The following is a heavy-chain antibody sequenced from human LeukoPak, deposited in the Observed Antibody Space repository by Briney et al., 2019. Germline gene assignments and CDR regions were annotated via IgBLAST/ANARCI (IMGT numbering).Heavy chain of an antibody. CDR2: IYAGGST. Sequence: PGGALRLSCAASGFTVSSNYMSWVRQAPGKGLEWVSLIYAGGSTYYADSVKGRFTISRDNSKNTLYLQMNSLRPEDTAVYYCARESAAAWNWFDPWGQGALVTVSS. CDR1: GFTVSSNY. CDR3: ARESAAAWNWFDP. V-gene: IGHV3-66*02. D-gene: IGHD6-13*01. J-gene: IGHJ5*02.